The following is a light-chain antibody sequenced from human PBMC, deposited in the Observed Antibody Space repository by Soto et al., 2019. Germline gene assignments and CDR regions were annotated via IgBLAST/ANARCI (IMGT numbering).Light chain of an antibody. CDR1: ENVDRY. CDR2: AAS. J-gene: IGKJ1*01. CDR3: QQTYSTPPT. V-gene: IGKV1-39*01. Sequence: DIQVTQSPSSLSSSVGDRVTITCRASENVDRYVNWYQQIPGKAPSLLISAASTLQSGVPSRFRGSGSVTSFTLTIDSLRPEDFAVYYCQQTYSTPPTFGQGTK.